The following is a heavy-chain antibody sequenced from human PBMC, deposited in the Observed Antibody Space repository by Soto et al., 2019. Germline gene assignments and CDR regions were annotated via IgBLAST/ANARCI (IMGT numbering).Heavy chain of an antibody. V-gene: IGHV3-48*01. CDR1: GFTFRNYG. Sequence: GGSLRLSCAASGFTFRNYGMNWVRQAPGKWLEWVSYIGIGSSTKYYADSVKGRFTISRDNAKNSLYLQMNSLRAEDTAVYYCARDQLYYNDISGRPLNAFDVWGQGTMVT. CDR3: ARDQLYYNDISGRPLNAFDV. D-gene: IGHD3-22*01. CDR2: IGIGSSTK. J-gene: IGHJ3*01.